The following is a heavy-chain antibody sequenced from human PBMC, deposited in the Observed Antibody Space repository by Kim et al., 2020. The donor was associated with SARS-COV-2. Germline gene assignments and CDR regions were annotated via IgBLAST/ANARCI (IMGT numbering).Heavy chain of an antibody. J-gene: IGHJ5*02. CDR1: GGSISSSNW. Sequence: SETLSLTCAVSGGSISSSNWWSWVRQPPGKGLEWIGEIYHSGSTNYNPSLKSRVTISVDKSKNQFSLKLSSVTAADTAVYYCARTSPRVSPMAGLLDPWGQGTLVTVSS. CDR3: ARTSPRVSPMAGLLDP. CDR2: IYHSGST. D-gene: IGHD6-19*01. V-gene: IGHV4-4*02.